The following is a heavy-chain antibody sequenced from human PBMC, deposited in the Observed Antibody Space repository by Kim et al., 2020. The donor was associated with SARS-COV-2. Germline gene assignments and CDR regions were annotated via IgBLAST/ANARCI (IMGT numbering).Heavy chain of an antibody. J-gene: IGHJ3*02. V-gene: IGHV3-48*02. CDR2: I. CDR3: VRDRMGGAFDI. Sequence: IYYADSVKGRFTTSRDNAKTPLHLQMNSLKDEDTAVYHCVRDRMGGAFDIWGQGTLVTVSS. D-gene: IGHD3-16*01.